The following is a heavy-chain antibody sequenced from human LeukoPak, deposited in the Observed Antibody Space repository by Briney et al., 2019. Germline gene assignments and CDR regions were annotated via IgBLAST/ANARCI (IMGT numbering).Heavy chain of an antibody. Sequence: ASVKVSCKASGYTFTNYGISWVRQAPRQGLEWMGWISAYNGNTNYAQKLQGRVTMTTDTSTSTAYMELRSLRSDDTAVYYCARDYGDYGWFDPWGQGTLVTVSS. CDR2: ISAYNGNT. J-gene: IGHJ5*02. V-gene: IGHV1-18*04. D-gene: IGHD4-17*01. CDR3: ARDYGDYGWFDP. CDR1: GYTFTNYG.